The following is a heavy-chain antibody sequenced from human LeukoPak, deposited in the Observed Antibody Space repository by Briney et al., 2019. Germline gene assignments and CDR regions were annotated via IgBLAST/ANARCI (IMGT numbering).Heavy chain of an antibody. J-gene: IGHJ4*02. CDR2: INPNSGCT. CDR1: GYTVTGYH. Sequence: GASVKVSCKASGYTVTGYHMHWVRQAPGQGLEWMGWINPNSGCTNYAQKFQGRVTMTRDTSINTAYMELSRLRSDDTDVYYCARGIAAGNDYWGQGTLVTVSS. CDR3: ARGIAAGNDY. V-gene: IGHV1-2*02. D-gene: IGHD6-13*01.